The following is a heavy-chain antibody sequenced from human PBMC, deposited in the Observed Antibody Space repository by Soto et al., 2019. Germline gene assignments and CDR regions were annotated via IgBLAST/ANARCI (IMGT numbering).Heavy chain of an antibody. J-gene: IGHJ4*02. CDR3: AREPAAADDYFDY. Sequence: SETLSLTCSVSGGPISNYYWSWIRQPPGKGLEWIGYIFYSGSTNYNPSLKSRVTISVDTSKNQFSLKLTSVTAADTAVYYCAREPAAADDYFDYWGQGTLVTVS. CDR1: GGPISNYY. D-gene: IGHD6-13*01. V-gene: IGHV4-59*12. CDR2: IFYSGST.